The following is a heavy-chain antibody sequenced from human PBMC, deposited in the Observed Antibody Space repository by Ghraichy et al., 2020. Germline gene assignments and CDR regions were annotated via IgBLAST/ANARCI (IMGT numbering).Heavy chain of an antibody. V-gene: IGHV4-59*08. CDR1: GGSISSYY. Sequence: SETLSLTCTVSGGSISSYYWSWIRQPPGKGLEWIGYIYYSGSTNYNPSLKSRVTISVDTSKNQFSLKLSSVTAADTAVYYCARSFIAAAGRYYYYYMDVWGKGTTVTVSS. J-gene: IGHJ6*03. D-gene: IGHD6-13*01. CDR3: ARSFIAAAGRYYYYYMDV. CDR2: IYYSGST.